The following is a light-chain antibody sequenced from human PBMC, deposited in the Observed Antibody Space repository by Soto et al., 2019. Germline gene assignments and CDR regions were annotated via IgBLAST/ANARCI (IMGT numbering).Light chain of an antibody. Sequence: EILMTQSPATLAVSPGERATLSCRASQSVSSNLAWYQQKPGQAPRLIIYDASTRATGIPARFTGSGSGTEFTLTISSLQYEDFAVYYCQQYNNWHPITFGQGTRLEIK. V-gene: IGKV3D-15*01. CDR2: DAS. J-gene: IGKJ5*01. CDR3: QQYNNWHPIT. CDR1: QSVSSN.